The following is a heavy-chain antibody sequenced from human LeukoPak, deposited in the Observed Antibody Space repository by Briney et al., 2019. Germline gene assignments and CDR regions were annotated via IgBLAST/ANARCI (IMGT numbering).Heavy chain of an antibody. J-gene: IGHJ4*02. CDR1: GFTFSSYA. V-gene: IGHV3-23*01. CDR2: ISGSGGST. CDR3: ARASNFWSGYYLDY. D-gene: IGHD3-3*01. Sequence: HPGGSLRLSCAASGFTFSSYAMSWVRQAPGKGLEWVSAISGSGGSTYYADSVKGRFTISRDDAKNSLYLQMNSLRAEDTAVYYCARASNFWSGYYLDYWGQGTLVTVSS.